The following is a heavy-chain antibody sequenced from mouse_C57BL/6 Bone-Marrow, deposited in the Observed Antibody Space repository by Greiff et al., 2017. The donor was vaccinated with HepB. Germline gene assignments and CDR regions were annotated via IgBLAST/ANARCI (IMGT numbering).Heavy chain of an antibody. Sequence: VQLKQSGAELVRPGASVKLSCTASGFNIKDDYMHWVKQRPEQGLEWIGWIDPENGDTEYASKFQGKATITADTSSNTAYLQLSSLTSEDTAVYDCTNDVGSFAYWGQGTLVTVSA. J-gene: IGHJ3*01. CDR1: GFNIKDDY. D-gene: IGHD2-3*01. CDR2: IDPENGDT. CDR3: TNDVGSFAY. V-gene: IGHV14-4*01.